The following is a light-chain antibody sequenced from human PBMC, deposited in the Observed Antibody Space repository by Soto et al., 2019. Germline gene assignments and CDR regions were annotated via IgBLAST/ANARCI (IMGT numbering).Light chain of an antibody. CDR2: DVS. Sequence: QSALTQPASVSGSPGQSITISCTGTSSDVGAYNYVSWYQQHPGKAPKLMIYDVSHRPSGVSHRFSGSKSGNTASLTISGLQAGDEADYYCATWDGSLPGEVFGGGTKLTVL. V-gene: IGLV2-14*01. J-gene: IGLJ2*01. CDR1: SSDVGAYNY. CDR3: ATWDGSLPGEV.